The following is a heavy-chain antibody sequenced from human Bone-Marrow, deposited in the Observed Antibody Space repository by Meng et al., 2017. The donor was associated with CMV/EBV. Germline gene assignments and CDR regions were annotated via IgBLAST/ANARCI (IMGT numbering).Heavy chain of an antibody. D-gene: IGHD2-15*01. CDR1: GGSITASYKY. V-gene: IGHV4-4*02. CDR2: VSYSGSA. J-gene: IGHJ4*02. Sequence: SETLSLTCAVSGGSITASYKYWSWVRQPPGKGLDWIGEVSYSGSAKYVSALQSRATISIDKTKSQFSLKLTSVTAADTGVYFCARSSGWWSLEYWGQGALVTVSS. CDR3: ARSSGWWSLEY.